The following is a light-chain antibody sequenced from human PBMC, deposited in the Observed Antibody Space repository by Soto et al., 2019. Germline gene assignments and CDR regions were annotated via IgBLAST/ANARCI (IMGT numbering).Light chain of an antibody. CDR3: QHCDYLPI. Sequence: EIVLTQSPGTLSFSPGERATLTCRASQSVSSSYLAWFQQKPGQAPRLLIYGASSRATGIPDRFSGSGSGTDFTLTISSLQPEDVATYYCQHCDYLPIFGHGTTVDFK. V-gene: IGKV3-20*01. CDR1: QSVSSSY. J-gene: IGKJ3*01. CDR2: GAS.